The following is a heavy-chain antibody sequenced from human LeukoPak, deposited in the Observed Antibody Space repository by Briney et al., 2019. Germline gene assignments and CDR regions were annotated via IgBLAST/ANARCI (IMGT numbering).Heavy chain of an antibody. J-gene: IGHJ4*02. V-gene: IGHV4-61*02. CDR1: GGSISSGSYY. CDR2: IYTSGST. D-gene: IGHD6-13*01. Sequence: SQTLSLTCTVSGGSISSGSYYWSWIRQPAGKGLEWIGLIYTSGSTNYNPSLKSRVTMSVDTSKNQFSLKLSSVTAADTAVYYCARQSSSWWFVFDYWGQGTLVTVSS. CDR3: ARQSSSWWFVFDY.